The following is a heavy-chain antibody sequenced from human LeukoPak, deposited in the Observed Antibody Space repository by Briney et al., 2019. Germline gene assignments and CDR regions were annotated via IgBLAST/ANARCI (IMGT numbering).Heavy chain of an antibody. V-gene: IGHV3-15*01. CDR3: TTGYYYDSSGYYY. CDR2: IKSKTDGGTT. Sequence: GSLRLSCAASGFTFSNAWMSWVRQAPGKGLEWVGHIKSKTDGGTTDYAAPVKVRFTISRDDSKNTLYLQMISLKTEDTAVYYCTTGYYYDSSGYYYWGQGTLVTVSS. CDR1: GFTFSNAW. D-gene: IGHD3-22*01. J-gene: IGHJ4*02.